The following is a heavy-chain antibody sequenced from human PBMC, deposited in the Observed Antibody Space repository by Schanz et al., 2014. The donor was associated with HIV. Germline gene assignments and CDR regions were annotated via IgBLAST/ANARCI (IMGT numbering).Heavy chain of an antibody. CDR3: ARSPFNAMDV. J-gene: IGHJ6*02. Sequence: EVQLVESGGGVVQPGRSLRLSCAASGFTLKSFTMNWVRQSPGKGLEWISTISGTNIFYADSVIARFTVTRDDAQNSLHLHMNSLRDEDTAVYYCARSPFNAMDVWGQGTPVTVSS. CDR1: GFTLKSFT. CDR2: ISGTNI. V-gene: IGHV3-21*01.